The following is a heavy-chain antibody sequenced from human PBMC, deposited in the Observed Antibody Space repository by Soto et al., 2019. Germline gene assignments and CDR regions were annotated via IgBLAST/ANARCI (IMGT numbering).Heavy chain of an antibody. CDR3: ATYATNLNAVWAYFEF. V-gene: IGHV3-23*01. CDR2: IGGAGDDR. Sequence: PGWSLRLSCAASGFIFTNYAMSWVRQAPGKGLEWVSGIGGAGDDRNYADSVKGRFTISRDNSQNTLYLQMNSLRADDTAVYYYATYATNLNAVWAYFEFGGQGNRVTAPQ. CDR1: GFIFTNYA. D-gene: IGHD6-19*01. J-gene: IGHJ4*02.